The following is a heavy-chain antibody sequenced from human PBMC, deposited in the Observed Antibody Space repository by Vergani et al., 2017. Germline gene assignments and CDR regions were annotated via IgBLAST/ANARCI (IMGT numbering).Heavy chain of an antibody. J-gene: IGHJ6*03. CDR1: GGSIRSTFYY. CDR3: ARHKEQLVPGNYYYYYYMDV. D-gene: IGHD6-13*01. V-gene: IGHV4-39*01. Sequence: QLQLQESDPGLVKPSETLSLTCTVSGGSIRSTFYYWGWIRQPPGKGLEWIGTIYYSGSTYYNPSLKSRVTISVDTSKNQFSLKLNSVTAADTAVYYCARHKEQLVPGNYYYYYYMDVGAKGPRSPSP. CDR2: IYYSGST.